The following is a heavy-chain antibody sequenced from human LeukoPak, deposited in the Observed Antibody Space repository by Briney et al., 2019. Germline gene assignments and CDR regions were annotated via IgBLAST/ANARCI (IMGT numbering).Heavy chain of an antibody. J-gene: IGHJ4*02. V-gene: IGHV3-49*03. D-gene: IGHD1-20*01. Sequence: PGRSLRLSCTAFGFTFADHPMTWFRQAPGKGLEGVGFIRGKHYDGTTEYAASVRGRFTISRDDSKSVAYLQMNSLKTEDTAVYYCTRGNWNPGYWGQGTLVTVSS. CDR2: IRGKHYDGTT. CDR3: TRGNWNPGY. CDR1: GFTFADHP.